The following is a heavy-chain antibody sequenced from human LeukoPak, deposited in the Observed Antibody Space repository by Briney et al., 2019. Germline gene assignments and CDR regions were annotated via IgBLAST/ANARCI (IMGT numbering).Heavy chain of an antibody. J-gene: IGHJ4*02. V-gene: IGHV3-21*01. Sequence: GRSLRLSCVASGFTFSSYNMNWVRQAPGKGLEWVSSISSSSSYIYYADSVKGRFTISRDNAKNSLYLQMNSLRAEDTAVYYCARQVYGDYVGSWGQGTLVTVSS. CDR1: GFTFSSYN. CDR3: ARQVYGDYVGS. D-gene: IGHD4-17*01. CDR2: ISSSSSYI.